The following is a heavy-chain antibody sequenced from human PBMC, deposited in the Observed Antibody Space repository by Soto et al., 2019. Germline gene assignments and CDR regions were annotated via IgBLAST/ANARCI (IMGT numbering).Heavy chain of an antibody. Sequence: WGSLRLSCAASGFTFSSYAMSWVRQAPGKGLEWVSAISGSGGSTYYADSVKGRFTISRDNSKNTLYLQMNSLRAEDTAVYYCASSTGYSSSWYPGDAFDIWGQGTMVTVSS. V-gene: IGHV3-23*01. CDR1: GFTFSSYA. CDR2: ISGSGGST. CDR3: ASSTGYSSSWYPGDAFDI. J-gene: IGHJ3*02. D-gene: IGHD6-13*01.